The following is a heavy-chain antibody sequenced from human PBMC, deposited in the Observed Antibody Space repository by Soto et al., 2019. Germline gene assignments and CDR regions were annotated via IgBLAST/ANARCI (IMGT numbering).Heavy chain of an antibody. CDR3: ATTATRSDY. CDR2: ISGSGANT. CDR1: GFTFRSYV. Sequence: GGSLRLSCAASGFTFRSYVMSWVRQAPGKGLEWVSGISGSGANTYDADSVKGRFTISRDNSKDTLYLQMNSLRAEDTAVYYCATTATRSDYWGQGTLVTVSS. D-gene: IGHD1-1*01. J-gene: IGHJ4*02. V-gene: IGHV3-23*01.